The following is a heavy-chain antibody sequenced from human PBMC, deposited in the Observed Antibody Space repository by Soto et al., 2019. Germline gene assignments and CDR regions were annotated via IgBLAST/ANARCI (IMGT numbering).Heavy chain of an antibody. CDR1: GFTVSNNY. D-gene: IGHD2-2*02. J-gene: IGHJ4*02. CDR3: ATYTSLDY. V-gene: IGHV3-53*01. Sequence: QPGGSLRLSCSASGFTVSNNYMSWVRQAPGKGLEWVSLIYSGGSTFYADSVKGRFTISRDNSKNTLFLQMNSLRAEDTAVYFCATYTSLDYWGQGTLVTVPS. CDR2: IYSGGST.